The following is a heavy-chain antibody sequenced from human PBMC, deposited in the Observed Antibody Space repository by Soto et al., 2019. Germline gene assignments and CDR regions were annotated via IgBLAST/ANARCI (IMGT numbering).Heavy chain of an antibody. D-gene: IGHD6-19*01. J-gene: IGHJ4*02. CDR1: GFTFSSYA. CDR3: ARDKIAVAGHSDY. CDR2: ISYDGSNK. Sequence: PGWSLRLSCTASGFTFSSYAMHWVRQAPGKGLEWAAVISYDGSNKYYADSVKGRFTISRDNSKNTLYLQMNSLRAEDTAVYYCARDKIAVAGHSDYWGQGTLVNRSX. V-gene: IGHV3-30-3*01.